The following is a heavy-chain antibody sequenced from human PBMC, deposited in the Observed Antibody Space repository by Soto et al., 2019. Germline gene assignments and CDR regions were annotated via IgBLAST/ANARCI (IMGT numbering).Heavy chain of an antibody. CDR3: AREPEAHGPDLFDY. D-gene: IGHD4-17*01. CDR2: IYHSGGGT. CDR1: GGSIASGGYS. V-gene: IGHV4-30-2*01. Sequence: SETLSLTCAVSGGSIASGGYSWSWIRQPPGKGLEWIGYIYHSGGGTYYADSVKGRFTISRDNSKNTLYLQMNSLRAEDTAVYYCAREPEAHGPDLFDYWGQGALVTVSS. J-gene: IGHJ4*02.